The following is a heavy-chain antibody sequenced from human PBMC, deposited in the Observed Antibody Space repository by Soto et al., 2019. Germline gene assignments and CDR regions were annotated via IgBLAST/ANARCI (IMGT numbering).Heavy chain of an antibody. J-gene: IGHJ4*02. Sequence: EVQLVESGGGLVKPGGSLRLSCAASGFTFSSYSMNWVRQAPGKGLEWVSSISSSSSYIYYADSVKGRFTISRDNAKNALDRQMNSRRAEDTAVYYCAARRGPYSSSCTHDYWGQGTLVTVSS. CDR3: AARRGPYSSSCTHDY. CDR1: GFTFSSYS. D-gene: IGHD6-13*01. CDR2: ISSSSSYI. V-gene: IGHV3-21*01.